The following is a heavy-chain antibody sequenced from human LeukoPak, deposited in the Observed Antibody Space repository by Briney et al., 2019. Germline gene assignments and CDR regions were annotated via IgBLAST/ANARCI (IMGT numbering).Heavy chain of an antibody. CDR2: ISYDGSNK. Sequence: GGSLRLSCAASGFTFSSYGMHWVRQAPGKGLEWVAVISYDGSNKYYADSVKGRFTISRDNSKNTLYLQMNSLRAEDTAVYYCAKDKEGYNQLLVLLFDYWGQGTLVTASS. V-gene: IGHV3-30*18. CDR3: AKDKEGYNQLLVLLFDY. J-gene: IGHJ4*02. CDR1: GFTFSSYG. D-gene: IGHD3-10*01.